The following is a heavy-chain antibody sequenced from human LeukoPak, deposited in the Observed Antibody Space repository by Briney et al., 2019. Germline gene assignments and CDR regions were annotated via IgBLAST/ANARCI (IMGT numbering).Heavy chain of an antibody. CDR2: IDYSGTT. CDR3: ARMQLTYYCMDV. D-gene: IGHD1-1*01. Sequence: SETLSLTCTVSGGSISSYYWTWVRQPPGKVLEWNGYIDYSGTTNYNPTLKSRVTISVDTSKNQFSLKVTSVTAADTDVYYCARMQLTYYCMDVWGKGTTVTVSS. CDR1: GGSISSYY. V-gene: IGHV4-59*01. J-gene: IGHJ6*03.